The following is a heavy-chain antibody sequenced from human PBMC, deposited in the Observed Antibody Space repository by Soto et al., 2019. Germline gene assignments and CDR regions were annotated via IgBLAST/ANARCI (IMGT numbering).Heavy chain of an antibody. CDR2: IYHSGST. Sequence: QVQLQESGPGLVKPSGTLSLTCAVSGDSISSDKWWSWIRQPPGQGLQWIGEIYHSGSTKYNPSLKSRVIISVAKSKNQFSLKLSSVTDADTAVYYCARGEPQQQRDYWGQGTLVTVSS. D-gene: IGHD6-13*01. J-gene: IGHJ4*02. CDR3: ARGEPQQQRDY. CDR1: GDSISSDKW. V-gene: IGHV4-4*02.